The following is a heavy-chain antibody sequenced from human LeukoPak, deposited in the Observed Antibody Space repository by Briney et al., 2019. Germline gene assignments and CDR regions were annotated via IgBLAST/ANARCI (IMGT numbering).Heavy chain of an antibody. Sequence: SETLSLTCTVSGGSISSSSYYWGWIRQPPGKGLEWIGSIYYSGSTYYNPSLKSRVTISVDTSKNQISLKLSSVTAADTAVYYCARRDTGTAGFDYWGQGTLVTVSS. V-gene: IGHV4-39*01. J-gene: IGHJ4*02. D-gene: IGHD2-21*02. CDR1: GGSISSSSYY. CDR3: ARRDTGTAGFDY. CDR2: IYYSGST.